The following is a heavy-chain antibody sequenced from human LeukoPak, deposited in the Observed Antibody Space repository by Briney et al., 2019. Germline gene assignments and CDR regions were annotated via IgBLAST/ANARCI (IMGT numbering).Heavy chain of an antibody. Sequence: PSETLSLTCTVSGGSISSYYWSWIRQPAGKGLEWIGRFYADGSTHYNPSLECRVTMPIDTSKTQFSLKLTFVTAADTAVYYCAREVWEADAFDIWGQGTVVTVSS. V-gene: IGHV4-4*07. D-gene: IGHD3-16*01. CDR1: GGSISSYY. CDR3: AREVWEADAFDI. CDR2: FYADGST. J-gene: IGHJ3*02.